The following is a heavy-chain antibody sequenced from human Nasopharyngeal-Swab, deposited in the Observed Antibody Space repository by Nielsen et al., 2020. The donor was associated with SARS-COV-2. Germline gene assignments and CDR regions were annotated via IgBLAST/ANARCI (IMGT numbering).Heavy chain of an antibody. V-gene: IGHV3-7*03. J-gene: IGHJ3*02. CDR1: GLTFTNSW. CDR3: AKKLENILRYFDWLLDAFDI. D-gene: IGHD3-9*01. CDR2: IKQDGSDK. Sequence: GESLKISCAASGLTFTNSWMSWVRQAPGKGLEWVANIKQDGSDKYYVDSVKGRFTISRDNAKNSLELQMNSLRAEDTAVYYCAKKLENILRYFDWLLDAFDIWGQGTMVTVSS.